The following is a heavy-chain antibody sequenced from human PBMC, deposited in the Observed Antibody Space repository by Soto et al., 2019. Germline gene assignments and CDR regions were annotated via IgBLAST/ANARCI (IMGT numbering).Heavy chain of an antibody. CDR1: GFTFSSYA. CDR2: ISGSGGST. D-gene: IGHD6-13*01. CDR3: AKTDSSSWYAPYYYYGMDV. Sequence: EVQLLESGGGLVQPGGSLRLSCAASGFTFSSYAMSWVRQAPGKGLEWVSAISGSGGSTYYADSVKGRFTISRDNSKNTLYLQMNSLRAEDTVVYYCAKTDSSSWYAPYYYYGMDVWGQGTTVTVSS. J-gene: IGHJ6*02. V-gene: IGHV3-23*01.